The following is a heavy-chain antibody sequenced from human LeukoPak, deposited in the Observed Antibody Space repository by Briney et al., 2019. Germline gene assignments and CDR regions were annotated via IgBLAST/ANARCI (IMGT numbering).Heavy chain of an antibody. CDR3: ARAVGYYDSSGYYGHAFDI. D-gene: IGHD3-22*01. J-gene: IGHJ3*02. CDR2: ISYDGSNK. Sequence: PGGSLRLSCAASGFTFSSYAMHWVRQAPGKGLEWVAVISYDGSNKYYADSVKGRFTISRDNSKNTLYLQMNSLRDEDTAVYYCARAVGYYDSSGYYGHAFDIWGQGTMVTVSS. V-gene: IGHV3-30*04. CDR1: GFTFSSYA.